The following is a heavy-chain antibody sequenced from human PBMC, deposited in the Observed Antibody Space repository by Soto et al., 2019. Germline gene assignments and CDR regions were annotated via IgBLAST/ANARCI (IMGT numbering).Heavy chain of an antibody. Sequence: QVQLQESGPGLVKPSETLSLTCTVSGGSISSYYWSWIRQPPGKGLEWIGYIYYSGSTNYNPSLNSRVTISVDTSKNQFSLKLSSVTAADTAVYYCARLWFGEFAFDYWGQGTLVTVSS. CDR1: GGSISSYY. D-gene: IGHD3-10*01. J-gene: IGHJ4*02. V-gene: IGHV4-59*01. CDR2: IYYSGST. CDR3: ARLWFGEFAFDY.